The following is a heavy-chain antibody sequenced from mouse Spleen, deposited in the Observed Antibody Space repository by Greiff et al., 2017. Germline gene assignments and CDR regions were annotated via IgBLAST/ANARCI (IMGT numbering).Heavy chain of an antibody. CDR3: ARRGSMITYYFDY. D-gene: IGHD2-4*01. Sequence: VQLKESGPELVKPGASVKISCKASGYTFTDYNMHWVKQSHGKSLEWIGYIYPYNGGTGYNQKFKSKATLTVDNSSSTAYMELRSLTSEDSAVYYCARRGSMITYYFDYWGQGTTLTVSS. CDR2: IYPYNGGT. J-gene: IGHJ2*01. CDR1: GYTFTDYN. V-gene: IGHV1S29*02.